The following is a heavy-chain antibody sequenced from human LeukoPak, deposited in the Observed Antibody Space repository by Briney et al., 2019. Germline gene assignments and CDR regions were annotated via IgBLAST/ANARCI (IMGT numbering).Heavy chain of an antibody. Sequence: GGSLRLSCAASGFTFSSYSMNWVRQAPGKGLEWVSSISSSSSYIYYADSVKGRFTISRDNAKNSLYLQMNSLRAEDTAVYYCARGLGVRGIREDVWGKGTTVTVSS. J-gene: IGHJ6*04. V-gene: IGHV3-21*01. D-gene: IGHD3-10*01. CDR2: ISSSSSYI. CDR3: ARGLGVRGIREDV. CDR1: GFTFSSYS.